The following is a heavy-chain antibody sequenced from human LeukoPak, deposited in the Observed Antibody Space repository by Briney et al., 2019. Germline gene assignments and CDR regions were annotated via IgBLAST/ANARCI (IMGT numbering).Heavy chain of an antibody. Sequence: GGSLRLSCVASGFAFNEFTMHWVRQAPGKGLEWVSLNTWDGATTYYADSVKGRFTISRDNSKNSLYLQMNSLTTEDTALYYCGKDLAGSYLIDYWGQGTLVTVSS. CDR2: NTWDGATT. CDR1: GFAFNEFT. J-gene: IGHJ4*02. V-gene: IGHV3-43*01. D-gene: IGHD1-26*01. CDR3: GKDLAGSYLIDY.